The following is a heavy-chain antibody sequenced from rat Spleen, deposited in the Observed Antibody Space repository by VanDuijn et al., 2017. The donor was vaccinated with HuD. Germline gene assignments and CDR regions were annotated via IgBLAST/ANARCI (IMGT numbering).Heavy chain of an antibody. CDR1: GFTFSDYY. CDR2: ISYDGSST. V-gene: IGHV5-20*01. Sequence: EVQLVESAGGLVQPGRSLKLSCAASGFTFSDYYMAWVRQAPTKGLEWVATISYDGSSTYYGDSVKGRFTISRDNAKSTLYLQMNSLRSEETATYYCTTVYSGDPYFDYWGQGVMVTVSS. J-gene: IGHJ2*01. CDR3: TTVYSGDPYFDY. D-gene: IGHD1-1*01.